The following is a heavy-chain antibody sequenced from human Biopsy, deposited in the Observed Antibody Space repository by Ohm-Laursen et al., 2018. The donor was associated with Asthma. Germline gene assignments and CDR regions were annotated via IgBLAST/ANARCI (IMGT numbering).Heavy chain of an antibody. CDR3: ARGQKSAGDRWFDP. J-gene: IGHJ5*02. V-gene: IGHV1-2*06. CDR2: INPNSGAT. D-gene: IGHD6-13*01. Sequence: ASVKVSCKASGYPFIGYHIHWMRQAPGQGLEWMGRINPNSGATNYAQKFQGRVTMTRDTSISTACMEVSRLRSDDAAVYYCARGQKSAGDRWFDPWGQGTLVTVSS. CDR1: GYPFIGYH.